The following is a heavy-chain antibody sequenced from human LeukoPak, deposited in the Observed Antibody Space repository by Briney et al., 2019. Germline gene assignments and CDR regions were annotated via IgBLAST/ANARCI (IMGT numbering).Heavy chain of an antibody. CDR1: GFAFSTYA. Sequence: GGSLRLSCAASGFAFSTYAMTWVRQAPGKGLEWVSDINSSGGTTNYADSVKGRFTISRDNSKNTLYLQMNSLRAEDSAVYYCAKDRGYWGQGTLVTASS. J-gene: IGHJ4*02. CDR2: INSSGGTT. V-gene: IGHV3-23*01. CDR3: AKDRGY.